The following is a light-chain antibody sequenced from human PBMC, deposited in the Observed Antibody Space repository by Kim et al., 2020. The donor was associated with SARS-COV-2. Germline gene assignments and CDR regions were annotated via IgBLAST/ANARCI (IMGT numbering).Light chain of an antibody. CDR2: GAS. Sequence: SLSPGERATLPCRASQSVSSYLAWYQQKPGQAPRLLIHGASNRATGIPARFSGSGSGTDFTLTISSLEPEDFAVYYCQQRSNWPYTFGQGTKLEI. V-gene: IGKV3-11*01. CDR1: QSVSSY. CDR3: QQRSNWPYT. J-gene: IGKJ2*01.